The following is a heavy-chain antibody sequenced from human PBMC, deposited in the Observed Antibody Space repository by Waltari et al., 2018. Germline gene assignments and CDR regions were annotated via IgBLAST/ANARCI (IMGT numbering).Heavy chain of an antibody. CDR2: MNQNEGKI. CDR3: ARDKWNSIGCVRGNDFFDY. Sequence: EVQLVESGGDLVQSGGSLRLTCAASGFTFPDYWMPWVRQAPGKGGQWVGCMNQNEGKINYVDAVKGRVTIRRDNTKNSLYMQRSKLRVDDTAVYYCARDKWNSIGCVRGNDFFDYWGQGARVTVSS. CDR1: GFTFPDYW. D-gene: IGHD1-20*01. J-gene: IGHJ4*02. V-gene: IGHV3-7*04.